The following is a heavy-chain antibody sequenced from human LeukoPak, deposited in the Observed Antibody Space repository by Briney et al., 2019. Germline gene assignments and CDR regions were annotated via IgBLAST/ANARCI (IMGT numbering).Heavy chain of an antibody. CDR3: AKTLGGNYYHPLDY. CDR1: GFTFSSYA. J-gene: IGHJ4*02. D-gene: IGHD4-11*01. CDR2: ISGSGGSA. Sequence: GGSLRLSCAASGFTFSSYAMSWVRQAPGKGLEWVSAISGSGGSAYYADSVEGRFTISRDNSKNTLYLQMNSLRAEDTAVYYCAKTLGGNYYHPLDYWGQGTLVTVSS. V-gene: IGHV3-23*01.